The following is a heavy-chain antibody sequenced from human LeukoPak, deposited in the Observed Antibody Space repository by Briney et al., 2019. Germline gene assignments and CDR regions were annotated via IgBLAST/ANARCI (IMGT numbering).Heavy chain of an antibody. J-gene: IGHJ4*02. CDR3: TKDGGLGG. V-gene: IGHV3-30*18. D-gene: IGHD3-10*01. CDR1: GFTFINYG. CDR2: ISYDGSNK. Sequence: GGSLRLSCAASGFTFINYGMHWVRQAPGKGLEWVAVISYDGSNKYYADSVKGRLTISRDNSKNTLYMQMNSLRPEDTALYYCTKDGGLGGWGQGTLVTVSS.